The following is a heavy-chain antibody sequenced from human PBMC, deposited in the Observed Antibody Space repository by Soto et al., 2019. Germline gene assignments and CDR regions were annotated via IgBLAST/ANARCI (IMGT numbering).Heavy chain of an antibody. CDR1: GYTFTSYG. Sequence: QVQLVQSGAEVKKPGASVKVSCKASGYTFTSYGISWVRQAPGQGLEWMGWISAYNGNTNYAQKLQGRVTMTSGISTSTADMELRSPRSHATAGYYCARTQGDSHEYWGQGTPDTVSS. CDR2: ISAYNGNT. J-gene: IGHJ4*02. CDR3: ARTQGDSHEY. D-gene: IGHD3-16*01. V-gene: IGHV1-18*01.